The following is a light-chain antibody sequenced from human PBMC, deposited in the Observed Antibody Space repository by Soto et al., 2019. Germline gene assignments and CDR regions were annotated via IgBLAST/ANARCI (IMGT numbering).Light chain of an antibody. Sequence: DIQMTQSPSTLSASIGDRFTITCRGSGSISRLLAWYQQQTQQPPKILIYRASSLESGVPSRFSGSESGTEFPLTISSLQPDDSAIYYCQHYSSYPYTFGQGNKVDI. J-gene: IGKJ2*01. CDR1: GSISRL. V-gene: IGKV1-5*03. CDR3: QHYSSYPYT. CDR2: RAS.